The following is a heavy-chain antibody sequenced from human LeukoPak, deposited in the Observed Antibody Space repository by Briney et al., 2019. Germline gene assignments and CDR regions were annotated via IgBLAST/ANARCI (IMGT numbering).Heavy chain of an antibody. CDR3: ARHASVCGNWPRPLDY. Sequence: SETVSLTCTVSGGSISSSNYYWGWVRQPPGKGLEWIANIYYSGSTYYSPSLRSRVTISVDTSKNQFSLKLTSVTAADTAVYYCARHASVCGNWPRPLDYWGQGRLVTVSS. V-gene: IGHV4-39*01. CDR2: IYYSGST. CDR1: GGSISSSNYY. J-gene: IGHJ4*02. D-gene: IGHD2-21*01.